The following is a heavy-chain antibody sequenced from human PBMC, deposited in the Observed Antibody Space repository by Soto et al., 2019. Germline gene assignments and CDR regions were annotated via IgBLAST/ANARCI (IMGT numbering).Heavy chain of an antibody. D-gene: IGHD2-8*01. V-gene: IGHV1-46*01. CDR2: INPSGGSA. Sequence: QVQLVQSGAEVKKPGASVKISCKASGYTFTSYYMHWVRQAPGQGLEWMGIINPSGGSANYGQQPQGRVAMTRDTSTSTVYMEINSLRSEDTAVYYCARPPYPGCINAVCYPLDYWGQGTLVTVSS. J-gene: IGHJ4*02. CDR3: ARPPYPGCINAVCYPLDY. CDR1: GYTFTSYY.